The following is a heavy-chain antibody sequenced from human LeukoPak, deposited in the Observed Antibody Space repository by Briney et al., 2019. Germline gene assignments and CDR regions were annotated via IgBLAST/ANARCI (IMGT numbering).Heavy chain of an antibody. D-gene: IGHD2-15*01. Sequence: GGSLRLSCAASGFTLSNYGIHWVRQAPGKGLVWVSHIHNDGTTTTYAASVKGRFTISRDNAKNTVYLDMTGLSGEDTAVYYCARDLYGRYCTGGSCYYRNWFDPWGQGTQVTVSS. CDR2: IHNDGTTT. J-gene: IGHJ5*02. CDR3: ARDLYGRYCTGGSCYYRNWFDP. CDR1: GFTLSNYG. V-gene: IGHV3-74*03.